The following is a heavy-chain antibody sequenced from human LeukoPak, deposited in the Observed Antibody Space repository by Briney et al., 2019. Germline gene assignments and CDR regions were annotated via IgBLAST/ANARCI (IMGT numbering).Heavy chain of an antibody. Sequence: GASVKVSCKASGYSFTSHYMHWVRQAPGQGLEWMGWINPNSGGTNYAQKFQGRVTMTRDTSISTAYMELSRLRSDDTAVYYCARVKESPRRITMVRGLDAFDIWGQGTMVTVSS. J-gene: IGHJ3*02. CDR1: GYSFTSHY. CDR2: INPNSGGT. CDR3: ARVKESPRRITMVRGLDAFDI. V-gene: IGHV1-2*02. D-gene: IGHD3-10*01.